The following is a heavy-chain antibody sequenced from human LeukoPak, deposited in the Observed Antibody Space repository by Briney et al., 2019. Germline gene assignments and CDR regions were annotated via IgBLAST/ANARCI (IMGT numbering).Heavy chain of an antibody. D-gene: IGHD6-19*01. CDR2: ISGSGGST. Sequence: PGGSLRLSCAASGFTFSSYAMSWVRQAPGKGLEWVSAISGSGGSTYYADSVKGRFTISRDNSKNTLYLQMNSLRAEDTAVYYCARDLNGYSSGWYGYYYGMDVWGQGTTVTVSS. CDR3: ARDLNGYSSGWYGYYYGMDV. CDR1: GFTFSSYA. J-gene: IGHJ6*02. V-gene: IGHV3-23*01.